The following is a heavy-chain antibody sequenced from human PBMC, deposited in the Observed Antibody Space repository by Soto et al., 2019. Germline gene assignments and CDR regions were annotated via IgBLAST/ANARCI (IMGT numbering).Heavy chain of an antibody. J-gene: IGHJ4*01. CDR3: SRYLES. Sequence: GGSLRLSCAASGFPFSSSWMDWVRQAPGKGLEWVANISPDGSQTYSVDSVKGRFTVSRDNAENSLYLQMNSLRVEDTAVYFCSRYLESWGQGTLVTVSS. V-gene: IGHV3-7*01. CDR2: ISPDGSQT. CDR1: GFPFSSSW.